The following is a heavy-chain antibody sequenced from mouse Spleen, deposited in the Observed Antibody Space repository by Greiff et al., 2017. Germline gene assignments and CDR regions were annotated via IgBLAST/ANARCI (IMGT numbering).Heavy chain of an antibody. CDR3: AREGGYYVDY. CDR2: ISYDGSN. Sequence: ESGPGLVKPSQSLSLTCSVTGYSITSGYYWNWIRQLPGNKLEWMGYISYDGSNNYNPSLKNRISITRDTSKNQFFLKLNSVTTEDTATYYCAREGGYYVDYWGQGTTLTVSS. J-gene: IGHJ2*01. V-gene: IGHV3-6*01. CDR1: GYSITSGYY.